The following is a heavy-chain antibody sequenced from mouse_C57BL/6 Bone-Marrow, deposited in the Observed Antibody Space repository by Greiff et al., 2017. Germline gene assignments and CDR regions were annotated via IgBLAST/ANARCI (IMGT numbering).Heavy chain of an antibody. CDR2: ISDGGSYT. D-gene: IGHD1-1*01. V-gene: IGHV5-4*01. CDR3: ARDVTTTVVSYYFDY. Sequence: EVKLMESGGGLVKPGGSLKLSCAASGFTFSSYAMSWVRQTPEKRLEWVATISDGGSYTYYPDNVKGRFTISRDNAKNNLYLQMSHLKSEDTAMYYCARDVTTTVVSYYFDYWGQGTTLTVSS. J-gene: IGHJ2*01. CDR1: GFTFSSYA.